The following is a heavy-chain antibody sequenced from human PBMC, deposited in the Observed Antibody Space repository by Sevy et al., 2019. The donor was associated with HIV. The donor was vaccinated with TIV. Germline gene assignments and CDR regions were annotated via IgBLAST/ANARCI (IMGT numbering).Heavy chain of an antibody. CDR3: ARVPQDWA. Sequence: GVSLRLSCVVSGFTFSDFSMNWFRQAPGRRLEWVSVIRSGSGYTYYADSVKGRFTISRDNAKNSVYLQMNSLRVEDTAVYYCARVPQDWAWGQGTLVTVSS. D-gene: IGHD2-15*01. J-gene: IGHJ5*02. CDR1: GFTFSDFS. CDR2: IRSGSGYT. V-gene: IGHV3-21*01.